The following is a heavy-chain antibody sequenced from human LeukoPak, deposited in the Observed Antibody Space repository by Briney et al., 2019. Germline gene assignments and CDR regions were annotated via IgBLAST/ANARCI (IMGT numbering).Heavy chain of an antibody. V-gene: IGHV7-4-1*02. CDR1: GYTFTGYY. D-gene: IGHD3-9*01. Sequence: AASVKVSCKASGYTFTGYYMHWVRQAPGQGLEWMGWINTNTGNPTYAQGFTGRFVFSLDTSVSTAYLQISSLKAEDTAVYYCARAGGYFDWSRVDVWGKGTTVTVSS. CDR2: INTNTGNP. J-gene: IGHJ6*04. CDR3: ARAGGYFDWSRVDV.